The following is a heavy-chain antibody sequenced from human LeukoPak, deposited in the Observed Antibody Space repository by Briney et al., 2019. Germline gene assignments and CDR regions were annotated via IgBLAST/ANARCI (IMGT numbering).Heavy chain of an antibody. V-gene: IGHV3-23*01. Sequence: GGSLRLSCVASKFIFSNYAMSWIRQAPGKGLEWVSSISGTDDSTNYADSVKGRFTISRDNSQNALYLQMNSLRAEDTAVYYCAKHDGRGYYCTQFDYWGQGTLVTVSA. CDR2: ISGTDDST. CDR1: KFIFSNYA. J-gene: IGHJ4*02. CDR3: AKHDGRGYYCTQFDY. D-gene: IGHD3-22*01.